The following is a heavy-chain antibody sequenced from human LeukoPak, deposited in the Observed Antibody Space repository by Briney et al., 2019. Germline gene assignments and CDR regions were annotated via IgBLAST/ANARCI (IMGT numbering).Heavy chain of an antibody. V-gene: IGHV1-69*04. Sequence: SVKVSCKASGGTFSSYAISWVRQAPGQGREWMGRIIPILGIANYAQKFQGRVTITADKSTSTAYMELSSLRSEDTAVYYCASLISPFMEYYYYGMDVWGQGTTVTVSS. CDR1: GGTFSSYA. CDR3: ASLISPFMEYYYYGMDV. D-gene: IGHD2-8*01. J-gene: IGHJ6*02. CDR2: IIPILGIA.